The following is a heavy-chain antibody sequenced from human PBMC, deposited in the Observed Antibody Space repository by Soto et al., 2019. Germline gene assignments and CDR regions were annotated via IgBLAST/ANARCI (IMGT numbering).Heavy chain of an antibody. CDR2: IYHSGST. J-gene: IGHJ4*02. D-gene: IGHD3-10*01. Sequence: SETLSLTCAVSGGSISSGGYSWSWIRQPPGKGLEWIGYIYHSGSTYYNPSLKSRVTVSVDTSKNQFSLKLTSVTAADTAVYYCASRYGSGKYYFDFWGQGTPVTVSS. CDR1: GGSISSGGYS. V-gene: IGHV4-30-2*01. CDR3: ASRYGSGKYYFDF.